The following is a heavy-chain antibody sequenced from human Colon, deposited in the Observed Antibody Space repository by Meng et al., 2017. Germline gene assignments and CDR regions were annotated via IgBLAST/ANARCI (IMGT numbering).Heavy chain of an antibody. J-gene: IGHJ5*02. CDR1: GGSFSGFY. D-gene: IGHD4-17*01. V-gene: IGHV4-34*02. Sequence: QGQTQQGGAGLLKPSETLFLTCAVSGGSFSGFYWSWIRQPPGKGLEWIGEIDHFGISNYNSSLKGRLTMSVDTSKKQISLTLTSVTAADTAVYYCATGLRHGDWFDPWGPGTLVTVSS. CDR2: IDHFGIS. CDR3: ATGLRHGDWFDP.